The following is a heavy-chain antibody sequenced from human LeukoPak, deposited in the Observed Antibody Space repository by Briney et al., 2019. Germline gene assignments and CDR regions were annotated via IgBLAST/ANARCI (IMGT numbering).Heavy chain of an antibody. V-gene: IGHV3-7*03. Sequence: GGSLRLACRAWGLTLSNYWMMWVRQAPGKGLQWVGKIKQEGSEKYYVDCVKGRFTISRDNAENSLYLQMNSLRVEDTAVYYCAARSSGNPYFWGQGTLLTVSS. CDR3: AARSSGNPYF. D-gene: IGHD1-26*01. CDR1: GLTLSNYW. CDR2: IKQEGSEK. J-gene: IGHJ4*02.